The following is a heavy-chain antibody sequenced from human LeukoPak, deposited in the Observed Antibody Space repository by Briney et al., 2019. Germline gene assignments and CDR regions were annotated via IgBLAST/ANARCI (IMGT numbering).Heavy chain of an antibody. CDR1: GGSINSGGYS. V-gene: IGHV4-30-2*01. J-gene: IGHJ4*02. CDR3: ARAVVNTAMVYFDY. Sequence: PSETLSLTCAVSGGSINSGGYSWSWIRQPPGKGLEWIGYIYHSGSTYYNPSLKSRVTISVDRSKNQFSLKLSSVTAADTAVYYSARAVVNTAMVYFDYWGQGTLVTVSS. CDR2: IYHSGST. D-gene: IGHD5-18*01.